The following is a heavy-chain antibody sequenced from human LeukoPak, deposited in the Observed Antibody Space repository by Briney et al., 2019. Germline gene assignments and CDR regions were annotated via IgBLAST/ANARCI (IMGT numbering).Heavy chain of an antibody. V-gene: IGHV1-2*02. CDR1: GYTFTGYS. CDR3: ASGTDRVSYFDY. CDR2: INPNTGGT. D-gene: IGHD6-13*01. J-gene: IGHJ4*02. Sequence: GASVKVSCKASGYTFTGYSIYWARQAPGQGLEWMGWINPNTGGTNYAQNFQGRVTMTRDTSISTAYMELSRLRSDDTAVYYCASGTDRVSYFDYWGQGTLVTVSS.